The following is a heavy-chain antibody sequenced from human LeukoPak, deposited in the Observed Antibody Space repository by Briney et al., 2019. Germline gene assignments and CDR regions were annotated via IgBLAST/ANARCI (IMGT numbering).Heavy chain of an antibody. CDR1: GFTFSSYG. Sequence: GGSLRLSCAASGFTFSSYGMHWVRQAPGKGLEWVAVIWYDGSNKYYADSVKGRFTISRDNSKNTLYLQMNSLRAEDTAVYYWAKDLRHERYYDILTGWAASYYYGMDVWGKGTTVTVSS. J-gene: IGHJ6*04. D-gene: IGHD3-9*01. CDR2: IWYDGSNK. CDR3: AKDLRHERYYDILTGWAASYYYGMDV. V-gene: IGHV3-33*06.